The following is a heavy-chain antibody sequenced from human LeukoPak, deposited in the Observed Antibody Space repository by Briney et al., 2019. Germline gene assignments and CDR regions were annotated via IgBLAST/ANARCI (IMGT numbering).Heavy chain of an antibody. J-gene: IGHJ4*02. CDR2: IYPGDSDT. CDR3: ARLLSSWYYFAY. D-gene: IGHD2-8*02. CDR1: GYSFTNYW. Sequence: GESLKISCKGSGYSFTNYWVGWVRQMPGKGLEWMGIIYPGDSDTRYSPAFQGQVTISVDKSISTAYLQWSSLKASDTAMYFCARLLSSWYYFAYWGQGTLVSVSS. V-gene: IGHV5-51*01.